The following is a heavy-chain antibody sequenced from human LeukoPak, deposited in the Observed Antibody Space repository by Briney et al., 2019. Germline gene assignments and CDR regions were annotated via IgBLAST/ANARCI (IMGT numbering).Heavy chain of an antibody. CDR1: GFTFSSYS. Sequence: GGSLRLSCAASGFTFSSYSINWVRPAPGKGLEWVSSISSSSSYIYYADSVKGRFTISRDNAKNSLYLQMNSLRAEDTALYYCARDAYCTNGVCPTKDWGQGTLVTVSS. V-gene: IGHV3-21*01. CDR3: ARDAYCTNGVCPTKD. D-gene: IGHD2-8*01. CDR2: ISSSSSYI. J-gene: IGHJ4*02.